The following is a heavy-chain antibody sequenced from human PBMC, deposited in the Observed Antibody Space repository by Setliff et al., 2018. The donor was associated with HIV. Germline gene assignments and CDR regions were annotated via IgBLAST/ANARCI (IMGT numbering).Heavy chain of an antibody. Sequence: SETLSLTCSFSGGSTTSYYWSWIRQPPGKGLEWIGYIYYSGSTNYNPSLKSRVTISLDTSKKQFSLKLSSVTAADTAVYYCARVPHRVVGTTTLLYHFDYWGLGTLVTVSS. J-gene: IGHJ4*02. CDR1: GGSTTSYY. D-gene: IGHD1-26*01. CDR2: IYYSGST. CDR3: ARVPHRVVGTTTLLYHFDY. V-gene: IGHV4-59*01.